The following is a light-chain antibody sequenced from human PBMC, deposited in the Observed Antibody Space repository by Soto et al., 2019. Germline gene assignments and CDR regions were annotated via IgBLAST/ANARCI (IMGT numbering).Light chain of an antibody. CDR3: QSYDSTLSARYV. J-gene: IGLJ1*01. CDR1: SSNIGANYD. V-gene: IGLV1-40*01. CDR2: GNT. Sequence: QSVLTQPPSVSGAPGQRVTISCTGSSSNIGANYDVHWYQHRPGTAPKLLIFGNTNRPSGVPDRFSGSKSGTSASLAITGLQAEDEGDYYCQSYDSTLSARYVSGTGTKVTVL.